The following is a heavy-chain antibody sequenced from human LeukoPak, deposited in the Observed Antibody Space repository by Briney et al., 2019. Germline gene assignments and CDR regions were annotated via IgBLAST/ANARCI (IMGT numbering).Heavy chain of an antibody. CDR1: GASPY. D-gene: IGHD3-10*01. CDR3: ARGYGWFDP. V-gene: IGHV4-4*09. Sequence: SETLSLTCTVSGASPYWTWIRQPPGKGLEWIGYIYSTTGTTNSNPSLKSRVTMSLDTSKKHLSLKLSAETAADTAVYYCARGYGWFDPWGQGILVIVSS. CDR2: IYSTTGTT. J-gene: IGHJ5*02.